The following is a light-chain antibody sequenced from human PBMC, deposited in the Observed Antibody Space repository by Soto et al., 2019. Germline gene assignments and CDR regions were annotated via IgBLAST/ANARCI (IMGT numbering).Light chain of an antibody. J-gene: IGKJ1*01. CDR1: RSLSSSY. Sequence: EIVLTQSPGTLSLSPGERATLSCRASRSLSSSYLAWYQHKPGQAPRLLIYGASTRATGIPDRFSGGGSGTDFNLSINRLEPEDFAVYYCQQYGSSSLTFGQGTKVEIK. V-gene: IGKV3-20*01. CDR2: GAS. CDR3: QQYGSSSLT.